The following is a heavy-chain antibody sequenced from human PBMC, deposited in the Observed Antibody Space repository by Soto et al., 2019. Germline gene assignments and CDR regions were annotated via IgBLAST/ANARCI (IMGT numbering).Heavy chain of an antibody. Sequence: ASVKVSCKASGYTFTGYYMHWVRQAPGQGLEWMGWINPNSGGTNYAQKFQGRVTMTRDTSISTAYMELSRLRSDDTAVYYCARRMSSSKGSDFDIWGQGTLVTVSS. V-gene: IGHV1-2*02. CDR1: GYTFTGYY. J-gene: IGHJ3*02. D-gene: IGHD6-6*01. CDR3: ARRMSSSKGSDFDI. CDR2: INPNSGGT.